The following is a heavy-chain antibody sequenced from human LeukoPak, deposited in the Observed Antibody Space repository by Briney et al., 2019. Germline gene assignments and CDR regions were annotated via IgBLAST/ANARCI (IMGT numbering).Heavy chain of an antibody. J-gene: IGHJ6*03. Sequence: PGRSLRLSCAASGFTFSSYAMHWVRQAPGKGLEWVAVISYDGSNKYYADSVKGRFTISRDNSKNTLYLQMNSLRAEDTAVYYCAKGDITIFGGEVNYMDVWGKGTTVTVSS. CDR1: GFTFSSYA. V-gene: IGHV3-30*04. CDR2: ISYDGSNK. CDR3: AKGDITIFGGEVNYMDV. D-gene: IGHD3-3*01.